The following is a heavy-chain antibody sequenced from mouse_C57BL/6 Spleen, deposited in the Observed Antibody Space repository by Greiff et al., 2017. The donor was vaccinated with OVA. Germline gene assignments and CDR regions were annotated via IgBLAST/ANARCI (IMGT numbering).Heavy chain of an antibody. CDR2: IYPRSGNT. J-gene: IGHJ3*01. V-gene: IGHV1-81*01. CDR1: GYTFTSYG. CDR3: ARDDGYYGGFAY. D-gene: IGHD2-3*01. Sequence: VQLQQSGAELARPGASVKLSCKASGYTFTSYGISWVKQRTGQGLEWIGEIYPRSGNTYYNEKFKGKATLTADKSSSTAYMELRSLTSEDSAVYFCARDDGYYGGFAYWGQGTLVTVSA.